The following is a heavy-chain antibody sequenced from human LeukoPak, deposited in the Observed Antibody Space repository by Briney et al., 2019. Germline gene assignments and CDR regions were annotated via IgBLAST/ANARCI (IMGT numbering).Heavy chain of an antibody. CDR2: IHDSGST. V-gene: IGHV4-30-4*07. CDR3: ARVVAAAGNNWFDP. Sequence: SETLSLTCAVSGDSISSGGYSWSWIRQPPGKGLEWIAYIHDSGSTYNNPSLKTRLSISIDTSKNQFSLKLNSVTAADTAVYYCARVVAAAGNNWFDPWGQGTLVTVSS. CDR1: GDSISSGGYS. J-gene: IGHJ5*02. D-gene: IGHD6-13*01.